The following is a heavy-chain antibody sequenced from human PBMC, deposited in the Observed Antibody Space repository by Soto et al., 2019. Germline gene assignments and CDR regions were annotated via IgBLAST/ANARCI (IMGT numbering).Heavy chain of an antibody. V-gene: IGHV3-21*01. CDR3: ARDKLRYFDWSPNWFDP. Sequence: PGGSLRLSCAASGFTFSSYSMNWVRQAPGKGLEWVSSISSSSSYIYYADSVKGRFTISRDNAKNSLYLQMNSLRAEDTAVYYCARDKLRYFDWSPNWFDPWGQGTLVTVSS. CDR2: ISSSSSYI. CDR1: GFTFSSYS. J-gene: IGHJ5*02. D-gene: IGHD3-9*01.